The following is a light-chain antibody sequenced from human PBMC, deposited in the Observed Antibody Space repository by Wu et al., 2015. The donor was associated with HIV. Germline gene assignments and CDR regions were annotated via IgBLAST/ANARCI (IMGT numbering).Light chain of an antibody. Sequence: DVQLTQSPSFLSASVGDRVTITCRASQGISSYLAWYQQKSGRAPKLLIYAASTLQSGVPSRFSGSGSGTQFTLTITSLQPEDFATYYCQQLNSYSITFGQGTRLEIK. CDR2: AAS. CDR1: QGISSY. CDR3: QQLNSYSIT. V-gene: IGKV1-9*01. J-gene: IGKJ5*01.